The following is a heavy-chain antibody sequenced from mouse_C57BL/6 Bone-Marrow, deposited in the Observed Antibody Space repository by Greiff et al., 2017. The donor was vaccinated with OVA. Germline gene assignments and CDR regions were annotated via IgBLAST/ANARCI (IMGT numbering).Heavy chain of an antibody. D-gene: IGHD4-1*01. CDR2: IHPNSGST. Sequence: QVQLQQPGAELVKPGASVKLSCKASGYTFTSYWMHWVKQRPGQGLEWIGMIHPNSGSTNYNEKFKNKATLTVDKSSSTADMQLSSLTSEDSAVLYCARSNWDGLDYWGQGTFVTVSA. V-gene: IGHV1-64*01. CDR1: GYTFTSYW. CDR3: ARSNWDGLDY. J-gene: IGHJ3*01.